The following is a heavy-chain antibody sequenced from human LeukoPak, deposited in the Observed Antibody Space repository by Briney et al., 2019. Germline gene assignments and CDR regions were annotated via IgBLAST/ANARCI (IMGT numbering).Heavy chain of an antibody. CDR1: GFTFSDYY. D-gene: IGHD4/OR15-4a*01. Sequence: GGSLRLSCAASGFTFSDYYMSWIRQAPGKGLEWVSYISSSSSYTNYADSVKGRFTISRDNAKNSLYLQMNSLRAEDTAVYYCARSSLGMTIGTSDAFDIWGQGTMVSVSS. CDR2: ISSSSSYT. V-gene: IGHV3-11*03. CDR3: ARSSLGMTIGTSDAFDI. J-gene: IGHJ3*02.